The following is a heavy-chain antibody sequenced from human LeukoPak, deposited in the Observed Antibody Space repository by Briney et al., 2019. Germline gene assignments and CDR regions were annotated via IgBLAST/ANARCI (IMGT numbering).Heavy chain of an antibody. Sequence: PGGSLRLSCAASGLTFSSYAMNWVRQAPGKGLEWVSSISSSSSYIYYADSVKGRFTISRDNAKNSLYLQMNSLRAGDTAVYYCARDTGPLTGTTNCFEYWGQGTLVTVSS. CDR1: GLTFSSYA. CDR3: ARDTGPLTGTTNCFEY. V-gene: IGHV3-21*01. CDR2: ISSSSSYI. D-gene: IGHD1-20*01. J-gene: IGHJ4*02.